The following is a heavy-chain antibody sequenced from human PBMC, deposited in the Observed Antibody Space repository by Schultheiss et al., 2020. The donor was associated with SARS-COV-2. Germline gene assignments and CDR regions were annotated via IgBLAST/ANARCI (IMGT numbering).Heavy chain of an antibody. Sequence: GGSLRLSCSASGFTFSRYAIFWVRQAPGKGLEYVSAISSNGGHTYYAGSVKGRFTISRDNSKNTLYLQMNSLRAEDTAVYFCAKDSRSVPAARGYFDYWGQGTLVTVSS. D-gene: IGHD2-2*01. J-gene: IGHJ4*02. CDR1: GFTFSRYA. CDR2: ISSNGGHT. V-gene: IGHV3-64*04. CDR3: AKDSRSVPAARGYFDY.